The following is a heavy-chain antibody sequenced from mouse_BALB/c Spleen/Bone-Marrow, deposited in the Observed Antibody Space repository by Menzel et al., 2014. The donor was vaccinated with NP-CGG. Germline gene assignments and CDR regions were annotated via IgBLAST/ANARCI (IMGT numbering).Heavy chain of an antibody. V-gene: IGHV14-3*02. CDR1: GFNIKDTY. D-gene: IGHD1-3*01. CDR3: AKYNYGLYFDV. CDR2: IDPANGNT. Sequence: EVMLVESGAELAKPGASVKLSCTASGFNIKDTYIHWVKQRPEQGLEWIGRIDPANGNTKYDPKFQGKATITADTSSNSAYLQLSSLTSEDTAVYYCAKYNYGLYFDVWGAGTTVTISS. J-gene: IGHJ1*01.